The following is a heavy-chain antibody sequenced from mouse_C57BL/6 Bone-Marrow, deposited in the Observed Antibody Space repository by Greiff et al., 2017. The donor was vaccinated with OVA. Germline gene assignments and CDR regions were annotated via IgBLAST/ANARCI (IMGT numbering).Heavy chain of an antibody. D-gene: IGHD4-1*01. CDR2: IDPENGDT. Sequence: EVQLQQSGAELVRPGASVKLSCTASGFNIKDDYMHWVKQRPEQGLEWIGWIDPENGDTEYASKFQGKATITADTSSNTAYLQLSSLTSEDTAVYYCTGTGTDYYAMDYWGQGTSVTVSS. J-gene: IGHJ4*01. CDR1: GFNIKDDY. CDR3: TGTGTDYYAMDY. V-gene: IGHV14-4*01.